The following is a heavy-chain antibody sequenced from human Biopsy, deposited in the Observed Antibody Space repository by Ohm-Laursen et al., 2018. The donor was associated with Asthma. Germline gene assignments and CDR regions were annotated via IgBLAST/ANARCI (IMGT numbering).Heavy chain of an antibody. CDR1: GFVFSQCG. CDR2: VSSDGHNI. Sequence: SLRLSCAASGFVFSQCGMHWVRQGPGKGLEWVALVSSDGHNIYYEDSAKGRFTISRDNSRNRLDLQINRLTVEDSAVYFCARQSGQDNGDSSAFDTWGQGTKVAVSS. D-gene: IGHD3-22*01. CDR3: ARQSGQDNGDSSAFDT. J-gene: IGHJ3*02. V-gene: IGHV3-30*03.